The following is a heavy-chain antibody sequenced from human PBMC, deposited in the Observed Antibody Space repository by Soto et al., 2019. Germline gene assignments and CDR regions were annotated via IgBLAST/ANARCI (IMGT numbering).Heavy chain of an antibody. V-gene: IGHV4-34*01. CDR1: GGSFSGYY. D-gene: IGHD3-9*01. J-gene: IGHJ3*02. Sequence: QVQLQQWGAGLLKPSETLSLTCAVYGGSFSGYYWSWIRQPPGKGLEWIGEINHSGSTNYNPSLNSRVTISVDTSKNQFSLKLSSVTAADTAVYYCARHPYDILTGYSLIAFDIWGQGTMVTVSS. CDR2: INHSGST. CDR3: ARHPYDILTGYSLIAFDI.